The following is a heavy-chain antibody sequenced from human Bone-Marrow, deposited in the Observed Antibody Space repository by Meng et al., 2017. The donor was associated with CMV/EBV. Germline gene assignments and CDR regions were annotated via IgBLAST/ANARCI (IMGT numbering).Heavy chain of an antibody. CDR3: ARPAVAGNYYYYGMDV. V-gene: IGHV1-18*01. D-gene: IGHD6-19*01. Sequence: ASVKVSCKASGYTFTSYGISWVRQAPGQGLEWMGWISAYNGNTNYAQKLQGRVTMTTDTSTSTAYMELSSLRSEDTAVYYCARPAVAGNYYYYGMDVWGQGTTVTVSS. CDR2: ISAYNGNT. CDR1: GYTFTSYG. J-gene: IGHJ6*02.